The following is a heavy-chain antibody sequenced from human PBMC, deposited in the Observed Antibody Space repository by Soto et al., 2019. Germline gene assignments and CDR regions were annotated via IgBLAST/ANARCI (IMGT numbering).Heavy chain of an antibody. Sequence: FLDLSFASCCFPFPQYYMNWVRPTPGKGLEWVAAVGRFGNTYYRDSVRGRFTISRDDSRNLVYLQMSRLRLDDTAVYFCAKEGRLESPAGDYFDSWGPGTLVTVSS. D-gene: IGHD1-1*01. CDR3: AKEGRLESPAGDYFDS. CDR1: CFPFPQYY. CDR2: VGRFGNT. V-gene: IGHV3-23*01. J-gene: IGHJ4*02.